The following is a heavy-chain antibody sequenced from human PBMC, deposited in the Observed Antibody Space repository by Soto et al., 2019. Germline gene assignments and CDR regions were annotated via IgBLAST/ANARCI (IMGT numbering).Heavy chain of an antibody. CDR1: GGSITSYF. CDR2: IYYSGST. D-gene: IGHD5-18*01. Sequence: PSETLSLTCTVSGGSITSYFWSWIRQPPGKGLEWIGYIYYSGSTNYNPSLKSRVTISVDTSKNKFSLQLSSLTAADTAVYYCARGTDFTAMAPRHYYGMDVWGQGTTVTVSS. CDR3: ARGTDFTAMAPRHYYGMDV. J-gene: IGHJ6*02. V-gene: IGHV4-59*01.